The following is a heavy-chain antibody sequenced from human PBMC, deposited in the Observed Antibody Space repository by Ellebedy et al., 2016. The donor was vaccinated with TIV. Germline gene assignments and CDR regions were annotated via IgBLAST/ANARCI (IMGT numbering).Heavy chain of an antibody. CDR2: INHSGSS. CDR1: GGSFSGYY. Sequence: SETLSLTXAVYGGSFSGYYWSWIRQPPGKGLEWIGEINHSGSSNYNPSLKSRVTISVDTSKNQFSLKLSSVTAADTAVYYCARLLYCSSTSCYESWYYFNYWGQGTLVTVSS. J-gene: IGHJ4*02. D-gene: IGHD2-2*01. V-gene: IGHV4-34*01. CDR3: ARLLYCSSTSCYESWYYFNY.